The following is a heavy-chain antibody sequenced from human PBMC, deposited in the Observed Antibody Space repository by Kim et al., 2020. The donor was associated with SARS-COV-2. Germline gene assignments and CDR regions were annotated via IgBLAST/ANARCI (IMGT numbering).Heavy chain of an antibody. D-gene: IGHD3-9*01. Sequence: SETLSLTCTVSGGSISSSSYYWGWIRQPPGKGLEWIGSIYYSGSTYYNLSLKSRVSISVDTSKNQFSLKLSSVTAADTAVYYCARQRRGATLTGYYNYFDCWGQGTLLTVSS. CDR2: IYYSGST. CDR1: GGSISSSSYY. CDR3: ARQRRGATLTGYYNYFDC. V-gene: IGHV4-39*01. J-gene: IGHJ4*02.